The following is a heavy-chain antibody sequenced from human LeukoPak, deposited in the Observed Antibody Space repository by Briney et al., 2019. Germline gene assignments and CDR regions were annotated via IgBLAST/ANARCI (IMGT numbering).Heavy chain of an antibody. CDR2: IYYSGST. CDR3: ARDVDYDILTGYSYFDL. J-gene: IGHJ2*01. V-gene: IGHV4-59*01. Sequence: SETLSLTCTVSGGSISSYYWSWIRQPPGKGLEWIGYIYYSGSTNYNPSLKSRVTISVDTSKNQFSLKLSSVTAADTAVYYCARDVDYDILTGYSYFDLWGRGTLVTVSS. CDR1: GGSISSYY. D-gene: IGHD3-9*01.